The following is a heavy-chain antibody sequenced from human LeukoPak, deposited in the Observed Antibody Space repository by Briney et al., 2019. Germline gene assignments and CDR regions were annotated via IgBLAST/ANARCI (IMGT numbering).Heavy chain of an antibody. V-gene: IGHV3-74*01. CDR1: GFTFSSYW. CDR2: INSDGSSK. D-gene: IGHD3-3*01. CDR3: ARYRITIFGPPGWFDP. J-gene: IGHJ5*02. Sequence: GGSLRLSCAASGFTFSSYWMHWVRQAPGKGLVWVSRINSDGSSKSYADSVKGRFTISRDNAKNTLYLQMNSLRAEDTAVYYCARYRITIFGPPGWFDPWGQGTLVTVSS.